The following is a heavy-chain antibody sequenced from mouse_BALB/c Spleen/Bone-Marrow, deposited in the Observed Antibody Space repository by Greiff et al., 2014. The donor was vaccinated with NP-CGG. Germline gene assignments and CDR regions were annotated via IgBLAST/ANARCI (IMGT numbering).Heavy chain of an antibody. D-gene: IGHD1-1*01. CDR1: GYTFTSYT. J-gene: IGHJ2*01. CDR3: ARGLYYYGSSSNLDY. CDR2: INPSSGYT. Sequence: QVQLQQSGAELARPGASVKMSCKASGYTFTSYTMHWVKQRPGQGLEWIGYINPSSGYTDYNQKFKDKATLTADKSSSTAYMQLSSLTSEDSAVYYYARGLYYYGSSSNLDYWGQGTTLTVSS. V-gene: IGHV1-4*01.